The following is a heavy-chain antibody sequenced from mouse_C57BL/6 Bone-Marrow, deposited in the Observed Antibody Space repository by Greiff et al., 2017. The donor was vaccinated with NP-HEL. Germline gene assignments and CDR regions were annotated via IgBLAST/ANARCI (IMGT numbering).Heavy chain of an antibody. V-gene: IGHV1-26*01. CDR2: INPNNGGT. Sequence: VQLQQSGPELVKPGASVKISCKASGYTFTDYYMNWVKQSHGKSLEWIGDINPNNGGTSYNQKFKGKATLTVDKSSSTAYMELRSLTSEDSAVYYCARRGCGYWGQGTTLTVFS. CDR3: ARRGCGY. J-gene: IGHJ2*01. CDR1: GYTFTDYY.